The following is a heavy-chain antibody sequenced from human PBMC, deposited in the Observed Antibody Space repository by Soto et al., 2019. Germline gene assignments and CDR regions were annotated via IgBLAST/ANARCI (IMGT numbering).Heavy chain of an antibody. CDR3: ARHGSAGSGNWYEP. D-gene: IGHD2-15*01. Sequence: GESLQISCKGSGYSFTSYWIGWVRQLPGKGLVLMGIIYPGDSDTRYSPSFQCQVTISAVKSISTAYLQWSSLKASDTAMYYCARHGSAGSGNWYEPWGQGTLDTVSS. CDR2: IYPGDSDT. CDR1: GYSFTSYW. V-gene: IGHV5-51*01. J-gene: IGHJ5*02.